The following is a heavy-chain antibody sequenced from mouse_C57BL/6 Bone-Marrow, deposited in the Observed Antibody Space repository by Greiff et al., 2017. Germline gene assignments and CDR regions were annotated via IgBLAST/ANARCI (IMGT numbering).Heavy chain of an antibody. Sequence: EVKLVESGGGLVQPGCSLSLSCAASGFTFTDYYMSWVRQPPGKALEWLGFIRNKANGYTTEYSASLKGRFTNSRDNSQSILYRQMNALGDEDSATDYCARYPDNYGSSYVDWYVDVWGTGTTVTVSS. J-gene: IGHJ1*03. D-gene: IGHD1-1*01. CDR3: ARYPDNYGSSYVDWYVDV. CDR2: IRNKANGYTT. CDR1: GFTFTDYY. V-gene: IGHV7-3*01.